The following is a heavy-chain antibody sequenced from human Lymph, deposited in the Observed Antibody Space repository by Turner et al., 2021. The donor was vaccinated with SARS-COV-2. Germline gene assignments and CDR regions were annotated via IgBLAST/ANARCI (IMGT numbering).Heavy chain of an antibody. Sequence: QVQLVESGGGVVQPGRSLRPSCAASGFTFSSYAMHWVPQAPGKGVEWVAVISFDGNNKYYTDSVKGRFTISRDNSKNTLYLELNNLRPEDTAVYFCARGDYYGSGTYPGKTFDYWGQGTLVTVSS. D-gene: IGHD3-10*01. CDR2: ISFDGNNK. CDR3: ARGDYYGSGTYPGKTFDY. V-gene: IGHV3-30-3*01. J-gene: IGHJ4*02. CDR1: GFTFSSYA.